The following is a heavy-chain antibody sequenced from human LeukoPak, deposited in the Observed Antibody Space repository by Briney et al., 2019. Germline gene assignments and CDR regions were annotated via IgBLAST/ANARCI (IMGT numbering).Heavy chain of an antibody. J-gene: IGHJ6*03. CDR2: FYTSGTS. CDR1: GGSISSYY. D-gene: IGHD6-6*01. CDR3: AREKLEDAFYYYMDV. Sequence: SETLSLTCTVSGGSISSYYWSWIRQPAGSGLEWIGRFYTSGTSNYNPSLKSRVTMSVDTSKNQFSLKLRSVTAADTAVYYCAREKLEDAFYYYMDVWGKGTTVTVSS. V-gene: IGHV4-4*07.